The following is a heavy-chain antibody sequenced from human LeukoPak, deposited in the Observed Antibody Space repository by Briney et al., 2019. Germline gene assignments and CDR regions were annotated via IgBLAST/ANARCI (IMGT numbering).Heavy chain of an antibody. Sequence: GASVKVSCKASGGTFSSYAISWVRQAPGQGLEWMGGIIPIFGTANYAQKFQGRVTITADESTSTAYMELSSLGSGDTAVYYCARGSIRFLEWLSFDYWGQGTLVTVSS. D-gene: IGHD3-3*01. CDR2: IIPIFGTA. J-gene: IGHJ4*02. CDR3: ARGSIRFLEWLSFDY. V-gene: IGHV1-69*13. CDR1: GGTFSSYA.